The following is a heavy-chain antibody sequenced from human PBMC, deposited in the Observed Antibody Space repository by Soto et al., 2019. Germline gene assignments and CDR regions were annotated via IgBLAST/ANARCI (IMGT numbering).Heavy chain of an antibody. D-gene: IGHD2-8*02. J-gene: IGHJ3*02. V-gene: IGHV4-4*07. Sequence: SETLSLTCTVSGASISDYSWSWIRQPAGKGLEWMGRISSTGNIHYNPSFRSRFTMSIDTSRDQFSLRLTSVTAADTAVYYCARELEGGVFDIWGRGTLVTVSS. CDR1: GASISDYS. CDR3: ARELEGGVFDI. CDR2: ISSTGNI.